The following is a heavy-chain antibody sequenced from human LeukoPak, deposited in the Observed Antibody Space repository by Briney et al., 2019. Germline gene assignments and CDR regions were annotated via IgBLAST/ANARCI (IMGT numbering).Heavy chain of an antibody. CDR3: ARGHWWLRFFDYYYYMDV. CDR2: MNHNSGNT. D-gene: IGHD5-12*01. V-gene: IGHV1-8*01. CDR1: GYTFTSYD. J-gene: IGHJ6*03. Sequence: ASVKVSCKASGYTFTSYDINWVRQATGQGLEWMGWMNHNSGNTGYAQKFQGRVTMTRNTSISTAYMELSSLRSEDTAVYYCARGHWWLRFFDYYYYMDVWGKGTTVTISS.